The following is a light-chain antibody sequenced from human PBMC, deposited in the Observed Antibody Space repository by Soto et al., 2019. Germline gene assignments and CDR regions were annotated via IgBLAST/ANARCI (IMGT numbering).Light chain of an antibody. CDR3: SSYTVTRITIYV. CDR1: SSDVGGYNY. CDR2: EVN. Sequence: QSARSQPGSVCWSPGHSIAISCTGTSSDVGGYNYVSWYQQHPGKAPKLMIYEVNNRPSGVSSRFSGSKSGNTASLTISGLQAEDEADYYCSSYTVTRITIYVFGTRTKV. V-gene: IGLV2-14*01. J-gene: IGLJ1*01.